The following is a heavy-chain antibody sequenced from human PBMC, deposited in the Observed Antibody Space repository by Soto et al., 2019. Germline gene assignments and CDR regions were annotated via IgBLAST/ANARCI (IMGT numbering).Heavy chain of an antibody. D-gene: IGHD6-6*01. Sequence: EVQLLESGGGLVQPGGSLRLSCAASGFTFSSYAMSWVRQAPGKGLEWVSAISGSGDSRYYADSVKGRFTISRDNSKNTLYLQMNSLRAEDTAVYYCAKDASDSSSFDYWGQGTLVTVSS. J-gene: IGHJ4*02. CDR2: ISGSGDSR. CDR1: GFTFSSYA. CDR3: AKDASDSSSFDY. V-gene: IGHV3-23*01.